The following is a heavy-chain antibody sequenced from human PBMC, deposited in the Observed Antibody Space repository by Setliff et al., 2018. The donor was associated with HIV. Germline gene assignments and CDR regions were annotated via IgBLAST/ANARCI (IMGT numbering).Heavy chain of an antibody. Sequence: ASVKVSCKASGYTFTSYIHWVRQAPGQGLECMGMINPSGGGTSYAHKLQGRVTMTIDTSTTTAYMEMLSLRSDDTAVYYCTRGPNGDYRNKTLHAFDMWGRGTMVTVSS. V-gene: IGHV1-46*01. CDR3: TRGPNGDYRNKTLHAFDM. D-gene: IGHD4-17*01. J-gene: IGHJ3*02. CDR2: INPSGGGT. CDR1: GYTFTSY.